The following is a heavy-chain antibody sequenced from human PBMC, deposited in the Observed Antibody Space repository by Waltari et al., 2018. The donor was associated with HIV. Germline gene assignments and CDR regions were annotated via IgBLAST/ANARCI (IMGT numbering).Heavy chain of an antibody. J-gene: IGHJ4*02. CDR2: IYHSGST. Sequence: QVQLQESGPGLVKPSETLSLTCTVSGYSISSGYYWGWIRQPPGKGLEWIGSIYHSGSTYYNPSLKSRVAISVDTSKNQFSLKLSSVTAADTAVYYCARGTQAAGDYWGQGTLVTVSS. CDR3: ARGTQAAGDY. V-gene: IGHV4-38-2*02. D-gene: IGHD6-13*01. CDR1: GYSISSGYY.